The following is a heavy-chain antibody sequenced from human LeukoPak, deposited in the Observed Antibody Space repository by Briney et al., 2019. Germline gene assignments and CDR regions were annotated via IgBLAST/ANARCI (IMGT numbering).Heavy chain of an antibody. D-gene: IGHD1-1*01. J-gene: IGHJ6*03. Sequence: SETLSLTRTVSGGSISSYYWSWIRQHPPKGLEWMGDIYYSGSTNYNPSLKSRVTISVDTSKNQFSLKLSSVTAADTAVYYCARDTGGRLERRNYYYYYMDVWGKGTTVTVSS. V-gene: IGHV4-59*01. CDR3: ARDTGGRLERRNYYYYYMDV. CDR2: IYYSGST. CDR1: GGSISSYY.